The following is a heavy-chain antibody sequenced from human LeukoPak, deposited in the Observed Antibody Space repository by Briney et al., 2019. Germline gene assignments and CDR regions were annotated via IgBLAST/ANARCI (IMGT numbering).Heavy chain of an antibody. V-gene: IGHV3-23*01. CDR1: GFTFSSYA. J-gene: IGHJ4*02. CDR2: ISGSGGSA. CDR3: ARDLNILTGYYDY. Sequence: GGSLRLSCAASGFTFSSYAMSWVRQAPGKGLEWVSAISGSGGSAYYADSVKGRFTISRDNAKNSLYLQMNSLRAEDTAVYYCARDLNILTGYYDYWGQGTLVTVSS. D-gene: IGHD3-9*01.